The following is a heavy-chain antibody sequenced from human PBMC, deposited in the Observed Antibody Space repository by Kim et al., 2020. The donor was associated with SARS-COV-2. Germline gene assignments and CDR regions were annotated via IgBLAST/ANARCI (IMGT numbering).Heavy chain of an antibody. Sequence: SETLSLTCTVSGGSISSYYWSWIRQPQGKGLEWIGYIYYSGSTNYNPSLKSRVTISVDTSKNQFSLKLSSVTAADTAVYYCARIDSSGWYNWGQGTLVTVSS. CDR1: GGSISSYY. V-gene: IGHV4-59*13. J-gene: IGHJ4*02. CDR3: ARIDSSGWYN. CDR2: IYYSGST. D-gene: IGHD6-19*01.